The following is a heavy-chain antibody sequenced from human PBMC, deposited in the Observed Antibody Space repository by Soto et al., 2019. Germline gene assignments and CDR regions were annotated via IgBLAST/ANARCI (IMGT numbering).Heavy chain of an antibody. D-gene: IGHD2-21*01. CDR2: INTDGSVA. CDR3: VRDMQLWRLDS. V-gene: IGHV3-74*03. Sequence: EVRLVESGGGLVQPGESLRVSCAASGLTFRSYWMHWVRQAPGKGLVWVSRINTDGSVAMYVDSVKGRFTISRDNAKNTLYLHMNSLRAEDTAVYYCVRDMQLWRLDSWGLGTLVTVSS. CDR1: GLTFRSYW. J-gene: IGHJ4*02.